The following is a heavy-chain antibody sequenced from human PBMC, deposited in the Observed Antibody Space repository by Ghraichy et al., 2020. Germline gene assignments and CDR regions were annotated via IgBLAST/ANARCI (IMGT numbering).Heavy chain of an antibody. CDR1: GGSISSSSYY. CDR3: ARSPREIFGVVSMYYFDY. J-gene: IGHJ4*02. CDR2: IYYSGRT. Sequence: SETLSLTCTVSGGSISSSSYYWGWIRQPPGKGLEWIGSIYYSGRTYYNPSLKSRVTISVATSKNQFSLKLSSVTAADTAVYYCARSPREIFGVVSMYYFDYWGQGTLVTVSS. V-gene: IGHV4-39*01. D-gene: IGHD3-3*01.